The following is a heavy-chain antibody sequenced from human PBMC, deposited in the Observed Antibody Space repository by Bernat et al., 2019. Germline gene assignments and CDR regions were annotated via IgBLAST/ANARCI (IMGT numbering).Heavy chain of an antibody. D-gene: IGHD2-8*02. CDR1: GGSISGYY. V-gene: IGHV4-59*08. CDR3: ARQRTTGSSGFDY. J-gene: IGHJ4*02. Sequence: QVQLQESGPGLVKPSETLSLTCTVSGGSISGYYWSWIRQPPGKGLEWFAYIYYSGSTNYNPSLKSRVTISVDTSKNQFSLKLSSVTAADTAVYYCARQRTTGSSGFDYWGQGTLVTVSS. CDR2: IYYSGST.